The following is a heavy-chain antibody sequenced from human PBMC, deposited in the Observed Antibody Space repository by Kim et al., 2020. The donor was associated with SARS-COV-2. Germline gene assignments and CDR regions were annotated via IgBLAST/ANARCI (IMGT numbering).Heavy chain of an antibody. D-gene: IGHD1-26*01. CDR3: ARRDRGGSYYEGCAFDI. V-gene: IGHV5-51*01. Sequence: GESLKISCKGSGYSFTSYWIGWVRQMPGKGLEWMGIIYPGDSDTRYSPSFQGQVTISADKSISTAYLQWSSLKASDTAMYYCARRDRGGSYYEGCAFDIWGQGTMVTVSS. CDR1: GYSFTSYW. CDR2: IYPGDSDT. J-gene: IGHJ3*02.